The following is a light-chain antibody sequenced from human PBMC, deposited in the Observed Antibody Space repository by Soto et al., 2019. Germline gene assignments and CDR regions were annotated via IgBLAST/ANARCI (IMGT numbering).Light chain of an antibody. V-gene: IGKV1-5*03. CDR3: QQYDTYSRT. CDR2: EGS. CDR1: QSVSNW. J-gene: IGKJ1*01. Sequence: DIQMTQSPSALSASVGDRVTITGRASQSVSNWLAWYRQKPWEAPKLLIYEGSTLERGVPSRFSGSGPGTEFTLTISSLQPDDFAPFDCQQYDTYSRTFGKGTKVEVK.